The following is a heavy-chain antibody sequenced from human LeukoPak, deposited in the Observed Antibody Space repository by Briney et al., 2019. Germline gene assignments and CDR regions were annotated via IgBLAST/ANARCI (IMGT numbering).Heavy chain of an antibody. CDR1: GYTFTGYY. V-gene: IGHV1-2*06. J-gene: IGHJ4*02. CDR3: ARSRVLEPPLY. Sequence: ASVKVSCTASGYTFTGYYMHWVRLPPAQGLDWMGRINPNSGGTNYAQKFQGRVTMTRDTSISTAYMELSRLRSDDTAVYYCARSRVLEPPLYWGQGTLVTVSS. CDR2: INPNSGGT. D-gene: IGHD1-1*01.